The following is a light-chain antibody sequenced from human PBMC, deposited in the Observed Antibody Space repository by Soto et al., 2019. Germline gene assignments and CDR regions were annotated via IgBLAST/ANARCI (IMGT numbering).Light chain of an antibody. V-gene: IGLV2-23*01. CDR1: SSDVGSYNL. Sequence: QSVLTQPASVSGSPGQSITISCTGTSSDVGSYNLVSWYQQYPGKAPKLMIYEGSKRPSGISNRFSGSKSGNTASLTISGLQAEDEADYYCCSYAGSNTYVVFGGGTQLTVL. J-gene: IGLJ2*01. CDR2: EGS. CDR3: CSYAGSNTYVV.